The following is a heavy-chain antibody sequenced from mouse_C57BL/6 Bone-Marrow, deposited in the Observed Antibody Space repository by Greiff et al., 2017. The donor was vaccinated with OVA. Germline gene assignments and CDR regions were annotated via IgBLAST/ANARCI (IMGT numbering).Heavy chain of an antibody. CDR1: GYTFTCYW. J-gene: IGHJ3*01. CDR2: IHPTSGST. D-gene: IGHD1-3*01. CDR3: AREVAHTGPFAY. Sequence: QVQLQQPGAELVKPGASVKLSCKASGYTFTCYWMHWVKQRPGQGLEWIGMIHPTSGSTNYNEKFKSKATLTVDKSSSTAYMQLSSLTSEDSAVYYCAREVAHTGPFAYWGKGTLVTVSA. V-gene: IGHV1-64*01.